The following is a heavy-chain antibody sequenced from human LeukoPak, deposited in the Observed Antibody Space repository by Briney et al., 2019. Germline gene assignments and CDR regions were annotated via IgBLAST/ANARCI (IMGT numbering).Heavy chain of an antibody. CDR3: ARDDCSGGSCYEIYFDY. D-gene: IGHD2-15*01. CDR2: ISSSSSYI. V-gene: IGHV3-21*01. CDR1: GFTFSSHS. J-gene: IGHJ4*02. Sequence: PGGSLRLSCAASGFTFSSHSMNWVRQAPGKGLEWVSSISSSSSYIYYADSVKGRFTISRDNAKNSLYLQMNSLRAEDTAVYYCARDDCSGGSCYEIYFDYWGQGTLVTVSS.